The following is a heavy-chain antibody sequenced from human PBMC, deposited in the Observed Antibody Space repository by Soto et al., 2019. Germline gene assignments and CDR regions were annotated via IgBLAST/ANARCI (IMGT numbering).Heavy chain of an antibody. J-gene: IGHJ6*02. CDR1: GFTFSSYD. Sequence: GGSLRLSCAAPGFTFSSYDMHWVRPTTGKGLEGGSAIGTAGDTNYPGSVKGRFTISRENAKNSLYLQMNSLRAEDTAVYYCARGGKDTMVRGVTNYYYYGMDVWGQGTTVTVSS. V-gene: IGHV3-13*04. CDR2: IGTAGDT. CDR3: ARGGKDTMVRGVTNYYYYGMDV. D-gene: IGHD3-10*01.